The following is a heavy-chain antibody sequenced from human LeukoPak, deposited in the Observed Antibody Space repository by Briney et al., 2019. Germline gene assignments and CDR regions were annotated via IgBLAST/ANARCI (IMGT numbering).Heavy chain of an antibody. Sequence: WASVKVSCKASGGTFSSYAISWVRQAPGQGLEWMGGITPIFGTANYAQKFQGRVTITADESTSTAYMELSSLRSEDTAVYYCARVVGPAATSWFDPWGQGTLVTVSS. CDR3: ARVVGPAATSWFDP. CDR1: GGTFSSYA. CDR2: ITPIFGTA. J-gene: IGHJ5*02. D-gene: IGHD2-2*01. V-gene: IGHV1-69*13.